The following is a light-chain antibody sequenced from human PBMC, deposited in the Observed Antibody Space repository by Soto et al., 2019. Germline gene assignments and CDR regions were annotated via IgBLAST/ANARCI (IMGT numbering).Light chain of an antibody. V-gene: IGLV2-14*01. CDR2: DVS. J-gene: IGLJ2*01. CDR1: SSDVGGYNY. CDR3: SSYRSNRDVL. Sequence: QSALTQSASVSGSPGQSITISCTGSSSDVGGYNYVSWYQQYPGKAPKLMIHDVSNRPSGVSNRFSGSKSGNTASLTISGLQAEDEADYYCSSYRSNRDVLFGGGTKLTVL.